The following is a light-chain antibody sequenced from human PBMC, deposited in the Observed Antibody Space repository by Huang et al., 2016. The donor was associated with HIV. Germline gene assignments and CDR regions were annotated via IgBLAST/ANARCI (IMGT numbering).Light chain of an antibody. CDR3: QQYDNLFLT. CDR2: DAS. Sequence: DIQMTQSPSSLSASVGDRVTITCQASQDISLYVSWYQQKVGKAPKLLIYDASNVETWVPSRFSGSGSGTDFTLTISSLQPEDIATYYCQQYDNLFLTFGGGTTVEIK. CDR1: QDISLY. V-gene: IGKV1-33*01. J-gene: IGKJ4*01.